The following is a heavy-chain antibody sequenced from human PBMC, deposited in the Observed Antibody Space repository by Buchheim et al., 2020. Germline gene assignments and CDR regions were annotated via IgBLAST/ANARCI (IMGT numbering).Heavy chain of an antibody. CDR3: AKDLYYYDSSGYFDY. V-gene: IGHV3-30*18. CDR1: GFTFSSYG. J-gene: IGHJ4*02. CDR2: ISYDGSNK. D-gene: IGHD3-22*01. Sequence: QVQLVESGGGVVQPGRSLRLSCAASGFTFSSYGMHWVRQAPGKGLEWVAVISYDGSNKYYADSVKGRFTISRDHSKNTLYLQMNSLRAEDTAVYYCAKDLYYYDSSGYFDYWGQGTL.